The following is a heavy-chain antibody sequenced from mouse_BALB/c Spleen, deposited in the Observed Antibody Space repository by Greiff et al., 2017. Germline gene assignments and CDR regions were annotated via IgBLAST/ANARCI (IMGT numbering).Heavy chain of an antibody. Sequence: EVQLVESGGGLVKPGGSLKLSCAASGFAFSSYDMSWVRQTPGKRLEWVAYISSGGGGTYYPDTVKGRFTISRDNATNTLYLQMSSLKAEDTAIFYSARQAYDAWFAYWGQGTLVTVSA. CDR2: ISSGGGGT. CDR1: GFAFSSYD. V-gene: IGHV5-12-1*01. CDR3: ARQAYDAWFAY. D-gene: IGHD2-12*01. J-gene: IGHJ3*01.